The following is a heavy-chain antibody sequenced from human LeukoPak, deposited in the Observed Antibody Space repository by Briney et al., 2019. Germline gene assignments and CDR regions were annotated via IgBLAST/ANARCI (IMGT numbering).Heavy chain of an antibody. J-gene: IGHJ4*02. CDR3: VHGDYGFDY. V-gene: IGHV4-59*08. CDR2: IYYSGST. D-gene: IGHD4-17*01. CDR1: GGSISSYY. Sequence: SETLSLTCTVSGGSISSYYWSWIRQPPGKGLEWIGYIYYSGSTNYNPSLKSRVTISVDTSKSQFSLKLGSVTAADTAVYYCVHGDYGFDYWGQGTLVTVSS.